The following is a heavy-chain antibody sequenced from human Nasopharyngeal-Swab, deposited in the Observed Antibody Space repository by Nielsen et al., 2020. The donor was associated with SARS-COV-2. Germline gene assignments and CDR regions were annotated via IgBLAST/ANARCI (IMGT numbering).Heavy chain of an antibody. J-gene: IGHJ4*02. D-gene: IGHD6-19*01. Sequence: GESLKISCAASGFTFSSYAMSWVRQAPGKGLEWVSAISGSGGSTYYADSVKGRFTISRDNSKNTLYLQMNSLRAEDTAVYYCVKDQGDQWLVLDYWGQGTLVTVSS. CDR3: VKDQGDQWLVLDY. CDR1: GFTFSSYA. CDR2: ISGSGGST. V-gene: IGHV3-23*01.